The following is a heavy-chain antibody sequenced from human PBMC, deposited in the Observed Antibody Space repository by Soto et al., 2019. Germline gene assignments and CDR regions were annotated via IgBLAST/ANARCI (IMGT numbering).Heavy chain of an antibody. CDR2: ISSSSTYK. CDR3: ASLENDSSGYFVGGAFDI. V-gene: IGHV3-21*01. J-gene: IGHJ3*02. Sequence: EVQLVESGGGLVKPGGSLRLSCAASGFTFSRYSMNWVRQAPGKGLEWVSSISSSSTYKDYADSVKGRFTISRDNAKNSLYLQINSRGAEDTAVYYCASLENDSSGYFVGGAFDIWGQGTMVTVSS. D-gene: IGHD3-22*01. CDR1: GFTFSRYS.